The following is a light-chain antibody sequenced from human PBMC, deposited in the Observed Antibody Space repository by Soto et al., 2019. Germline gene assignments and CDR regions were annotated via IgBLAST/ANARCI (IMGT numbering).Light chain of an antibody. Sequence: DIQMTQFPSSLSASVGDRVTITCRASQGIRNDLGWYQQKPGKAPKRLIYAASSLQGGVPSRFSGSESGTEFILTISGLQPDDFATYYCQQYHGYSLTFGQGTKVDI. CDR1: QGIRND. CDR2: AAS. V-gene: IGKV1-17*01. CDR3: QQYHGYSLT. J-gene: IGKJ1*01.